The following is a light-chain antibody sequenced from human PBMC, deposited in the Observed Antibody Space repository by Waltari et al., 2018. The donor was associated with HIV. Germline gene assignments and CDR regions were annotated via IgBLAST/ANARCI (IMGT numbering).Light chain of an antibody. J-gene: IGKJ2*01. Sequence: DIQMTQSPSSLSASLGDRVTISCRASQSISNYLNWYQQKPGRAPKLLISAASSLQSEVPSRFSGSGSGTDFTLTIRSLQPEDFATYSCQQSFVTPYTFGQGTGLEIK. CDR1: QSISNY. V-gene: IGKV1-39*01. CDR2: AAS. CDR3: QQSFVTPYT.